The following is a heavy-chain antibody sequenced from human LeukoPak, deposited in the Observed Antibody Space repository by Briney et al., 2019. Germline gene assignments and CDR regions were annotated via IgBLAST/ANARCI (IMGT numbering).Heavy chain of an antibody. J-gene: IGHJ4*02. CDR1: VYTFTDHY. V-gene: IGHV1-2*02. D-gene: IGHD2-21*02. CDR3: VRVAYCGANCYYYVDS. CDR2: INPKTGAT. Sequence: ASVKVSCTASVYTFTDHYMHWVRQAPGQGLEWMGVINPKTGATRYAQKFQGSITVTRDTSVNTAYMELSGLGPDDTAMYYCVRVAYCGANCYYYVDSWGQGTLVTVSS.